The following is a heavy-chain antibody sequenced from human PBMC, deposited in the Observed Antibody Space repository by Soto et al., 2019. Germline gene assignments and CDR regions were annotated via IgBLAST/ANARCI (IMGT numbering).Heavy chain of an antibody. CDR1: GGSISSGGYY. CDR2: IYYSGST. J-gene: IGHJ4*02. CDR3: ARDRTGFGPFDY. V-gene: IGHV4-31*03. D-gene: IGHD3-16*01. Sequence: SETLSLTCTVSGGSISSGGYYWSWIRQHPGKGLEWIGYIYYSGSTYYNPSLKSRVTISVDTSKNQFSLKLSSVTAADTAVYYCARDRTGFGPFDYWGQGTLVTVSS.